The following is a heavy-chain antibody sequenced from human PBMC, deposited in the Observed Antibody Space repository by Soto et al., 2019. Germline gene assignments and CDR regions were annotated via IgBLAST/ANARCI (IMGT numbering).Heavy chain of an antibody. CDR3: ARSGPPAGY. CDR2: ISAGNGNT. V-gene: IGHV1-3*01. J-gene: IGHJ4*02. CDR1: GGTFTGYA. D-gene: IGHD3-10*01. Sequence: PGESLKISCQGSGGTFTGYAMHWVRQAPGQRLEWMGWISAGNGNTNYSQKLQGRVTMTTDTSTTTAYMELRSLRSDDTAVYYCARSGPPAGYWGQGTQVTVPQ.